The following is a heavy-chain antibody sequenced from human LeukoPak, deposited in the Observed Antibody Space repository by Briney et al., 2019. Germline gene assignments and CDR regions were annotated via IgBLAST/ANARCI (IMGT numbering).Heavy chain of an antibody. CDR3: ARDMYYYSRTGFDP. D-gene: IGHD3-10*01. V-gene: IGHV1-18*01. CDR2: ISAYNLNT. J-gene: IGHJ5*02. Sequence: ASVKVSCKTSGYTFNSYGISWVRQAPGQGLEWMGGISAYNLNTNYAQKFQGRVTMTTDTSTSTAYMELRSLRSDDTAVYYCARDMYYYSRTGFDPWGQGTLVTVSS. CDR1: GYTFNSYG.